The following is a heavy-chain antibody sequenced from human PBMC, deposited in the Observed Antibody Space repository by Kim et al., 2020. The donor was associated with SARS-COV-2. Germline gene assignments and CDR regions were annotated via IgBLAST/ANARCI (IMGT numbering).Heavy chain of an antibody. D-gene: IGHD2-8*01. CDR3: ARSRSDVGVALG. CDR1: GGTFSSYA. Sequence: SVKVSCKASGGTFSSYAISWVRQAPGQGLEWMGGIIPIFGTANYAQKFQGRVTITADESTSTAYMELSSLRSEDTAVYYCARSRSDVGVALGWGQGTLVTVSS. V-gene: IGHV1-69*13. CDR2: IIPIFGTA. J-gene: IGHJ4*02.